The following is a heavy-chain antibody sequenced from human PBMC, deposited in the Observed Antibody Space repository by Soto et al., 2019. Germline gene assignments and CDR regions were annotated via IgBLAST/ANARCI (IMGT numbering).Heavy chain of an antibody. CDR2: ISYDGSNK. V-gene: IGHV3-30-3*01. D-gene: IGHD6-13*01. Sequence: QVQLVESGGGVVQPGRSLRLSCAASGFTFSSYAMHWVRQAPGKGVEWVEVISYDGSNKYYADSVKGRFTISRDNSKNTLYLQMNSLRAEDTAVYYCARASSWYLGQGTLVTVSS. CDR3: ARASSWY. J-gene: IGHJ4*02. CDR1: GFTFSSYA.